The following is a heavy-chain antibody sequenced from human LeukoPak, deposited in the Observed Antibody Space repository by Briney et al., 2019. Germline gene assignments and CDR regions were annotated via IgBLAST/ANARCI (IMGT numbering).Heavy chain of an antibody. Sequence: GASVKVSCKASGYTFTWYYMHWVRQAPGQGLEWMGIISPSGANTAYAQKFQGRVTMTSDTSTSTVYMELSSLRSEDTAVYYCARNGEGGSYPSTYWGQGTLVIVSS. CDR1: GYTFTWYY. V-gene: IGHV1-46*01. CDR3: ARNGEGGSYPSTY. CDR2: ISPSGANT. J-gene: IGHJ4*02. D-gene: IGHD1-26*01.